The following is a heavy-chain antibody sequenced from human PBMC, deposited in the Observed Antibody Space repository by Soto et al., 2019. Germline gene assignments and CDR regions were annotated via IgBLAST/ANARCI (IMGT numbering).Heavy chain of an antibody. CDR2: TYYRSSRWDN. Sequence: SQTLSLTCAISGDSVSSNSAAWNWIRQSPSRGLEWLGRTYYRSSRWDNDYAVSVKGRITINSDTSKNQFSLHLNSVGPEDTAVYYGARGGNDWYANWFDPWGKGTRVTVSS. J-gene: IGHJ5*02. D-gene: IGHD3-9*01. V-gene: IGHV6-1*01. CDR3: ARGGNDWYANWFDP. CDR1: GDSVSSNSAA.